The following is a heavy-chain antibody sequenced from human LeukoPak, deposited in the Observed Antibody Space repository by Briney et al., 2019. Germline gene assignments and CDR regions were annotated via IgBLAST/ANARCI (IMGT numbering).Heavy chain of an antibody. J-gene: IGHJ6*02. CDR2: TYYVSKWYN. Sequence: PPQTLSLTCVLPGDCVSSNSAAWNWIRHSPSRGLEWLRRTYYVSKWYNDYAVSVKSLITINPDTSKNQFSLQLNSVTPEDTAVYYCARGYSSSWRTDYYGMDVWGQGTTVTVSS. D-gene: IGHD6-13*01. V-gene: IGHV6-1*01. CDR3: ARGYSSSWRTDYYGMDV. CDR1: GDCVSSNSAA.